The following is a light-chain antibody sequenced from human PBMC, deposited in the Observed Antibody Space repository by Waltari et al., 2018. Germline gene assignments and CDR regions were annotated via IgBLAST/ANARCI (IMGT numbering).Light chain of an antibody. CDR1: QNILYNSHNKNF. CDR3: QQYFGTPWT. CDR2: WAT. J-gene: IGKJ1*01. V-gene: IGKV4-1*01. Sequence: DIVLTQSPDSLPVSLGARATIHCKYSQNILYNSHNKNFLAWYQQKPGKPPKLLIYWATTRESGVPDRFSGSGSGTDFTLTISSLQAEDVAVYYCQQYFGTPWTFGQGTKVEIK.